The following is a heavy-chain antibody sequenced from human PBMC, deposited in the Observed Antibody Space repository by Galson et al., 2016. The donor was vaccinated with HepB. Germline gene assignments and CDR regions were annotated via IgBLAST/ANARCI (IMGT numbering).Heavy chain of an antibody. CDR3: VTGAGWQPDY. CDR1: GISVSDFF. V-gene: IGHV4-59*02. Sequence: SETLSLTCSVSGISVSDFFCNWVRQAPGKGLEWIGVSHSPKSTHYSLSLKSRVTISLDTSKNQFSLSLSSLTAADTAVYYCVTGAGWQPDYWGQGILVTVSS. D-gene: IGHD5-24*01. J-gene: IGHJ4*02. CDR2: SHSPKST.